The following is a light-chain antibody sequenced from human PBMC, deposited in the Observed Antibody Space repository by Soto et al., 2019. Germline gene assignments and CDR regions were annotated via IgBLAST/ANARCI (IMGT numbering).Light chain of an antibody. V-gene: IGKV3-15*01. Sequence: EIVVTQSPATLSVSPGERVTLSCRASQSVSSSLAWYQQRPGHAPRLLIYDTSTRAAGIAARFSGSGSGTEFTLTISSLQSEDSAVYYCQQYVHFPPGAFGQGTTVEIK. CDR3: QQYVHFPPGA. CDR2: DTS. J-gene: IGKJ1*01. CDR1: QSVSSS.